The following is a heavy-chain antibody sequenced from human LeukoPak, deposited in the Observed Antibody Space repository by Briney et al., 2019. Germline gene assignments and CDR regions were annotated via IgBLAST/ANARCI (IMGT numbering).Heavy chain of an antibody. Sequence: RSGGSLRLSCAAPGFTVSGHPMSWVRQAPGKGLEWVSIISLDGSTEFYADSVKGRFTISRDTASNTMHLEMNNLRIEDTAVYYCMRDYMGWFDPWGQGSLVTVSS. CDR3: MRDYMGWFDP. D-gene: IGHD3-10*01. CDR2: ISLDGSTE. CDR1: GFTVSGHP. V-gene: IGHV3-30-3*01. J-gene: IGHJ5*02.